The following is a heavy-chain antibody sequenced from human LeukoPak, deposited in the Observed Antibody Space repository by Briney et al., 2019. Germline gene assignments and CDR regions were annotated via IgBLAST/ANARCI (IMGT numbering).Heavy chain of an antibody. J-gene: IGHJ5*02. CDR3: ASDSSSSPWFDP. Sequence: SVKVSCKASGGTFSSYAISWVRQAPGQGLEWMGGIIPIFGTANYAQKFQGRVTITADESTSTAYMELRSLRSDDTAVYYCASDSSSSPWFDPWGQGTLVTVSS. V-gene: IGHV1-69*01. D-gene: IGHD6-6*01. CDR2: IIPIFGTA. CDR1: GGTFSSYA.